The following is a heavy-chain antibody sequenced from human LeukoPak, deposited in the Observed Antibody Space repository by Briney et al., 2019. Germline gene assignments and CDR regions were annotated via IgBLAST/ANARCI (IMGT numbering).Heavy chain of an antibody. Sequence: GGSLRLSCAASGFTFSSYAMSWVRQAPGKGLEWVSAISGSGGSTYYADSVKGRFTISRDNAKNTLYLQMGSLRAEDTAVYYCASEYYYDSSGVDYWGQGTLVTVSS. CDR2: ISGSGGST. D-gene: IGHD3-22*01. CDR3: ASEYYYDSSGVDY. J-gene: IGHJ4*02. CDR1: GFTFSSYA. V-gene: IGHV3-23*01.